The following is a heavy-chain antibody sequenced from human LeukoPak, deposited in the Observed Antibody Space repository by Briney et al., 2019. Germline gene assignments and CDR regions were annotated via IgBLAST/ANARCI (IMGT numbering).Heavy chain of an antibody. Sequence: GGSLRLSCAASGFTFSSYWMSWVRRAPGKGLEWVSAISGSGGSTYYADSVKGRFTISRDNSKNTLYLQMNSLRAEDTAVYYCAKGSRGYYDSSGYLDYWGQGTLVTVSS. V-gene: IGHV3-23*01. CDR1: GFTFSSYW. J-gene: IGHJ4*02. CDR2: ISGSGGST. CDR3: AKGSRGYYDSSGYLDY. D-gene: IGHD3-22*01.